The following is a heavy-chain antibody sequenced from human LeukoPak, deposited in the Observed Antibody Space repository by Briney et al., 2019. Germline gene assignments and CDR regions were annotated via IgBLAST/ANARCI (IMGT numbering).Heavy chain of an antibody. V-gene: IGHV1-8*01. CDR3: ARGHHIVVVPAATESWFDP. CDR1: GYTFTSYD. D-gene: IGHD2-2*01. Sequence: ASVKVFCKASGYTFTSYDINWVRQAPGQGLEWVGRMNPNSGDAGYAQNFKGRVTMTRNTSIATAYMELTSLRSEDTAVYYCARGHHIVVVPAATESWFDPWGQGTLVTVSS. CDR2: MNPNSGDA. J-gene: IGHJ5*02.